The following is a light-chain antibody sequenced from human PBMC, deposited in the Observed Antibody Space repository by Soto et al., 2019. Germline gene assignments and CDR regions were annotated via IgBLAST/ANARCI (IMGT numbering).Light chain of an antibody. CDR2: DAS. V-gene: IGKV1-5*01. CDR1: QSISSW. J-gene: IGKJ2*01. CDR3: KQYNSYSYT. Sequence: DIQMTQSPSTLSASVGDRVTITCRASQSISSWLAWYQQKPGKAPKLLSYDASSLESGVPSRFSGSGSGTEFTLTISSLQPHDFATYYCKQYNSYSYTFGQGTTLEIK.